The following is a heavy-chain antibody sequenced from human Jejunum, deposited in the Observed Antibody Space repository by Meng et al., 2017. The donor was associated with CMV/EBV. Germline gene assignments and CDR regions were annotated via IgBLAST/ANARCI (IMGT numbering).Heavy chain of an antibody. CDR1: GLSFSMSC. Sequence: GLSFSMSCMHWVRQAPGKGLDWVTFIRNDGNDKYYADSVKGRFTISRDNSKNTVYLQMNSLRVEDTAVYYCAKDKGVRFLEWSFVRGQGTLVTVSS. J-gene: IGHJ4*02. CDR2: IRNDGNDK. CDR3: AKDKGVRFLEWSFV. V-gene: IGHV3-30*02. D-gene: IGHD3-3*01.